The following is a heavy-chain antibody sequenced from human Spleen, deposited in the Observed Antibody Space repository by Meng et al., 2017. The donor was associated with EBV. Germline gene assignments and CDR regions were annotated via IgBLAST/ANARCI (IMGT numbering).Heavy chain of an antibody. CDR3: ARETYSSGWYYFDY. D-gene: IGHD6-19*01. V-gene: IGHV4-59*01. Sequence: QGQLQESCPGLLMPSGTLSLPCTGSGGSISSYYWSWIRQPPGKGLEWIGYSYYSGSTNYNPSLKSRVTISVDTSKNQFSLKLSSVTAADTAVYYCARETYSSGWYYFDYWGQGTLVTVSS. CDR1: GGSISSYY. CDR2: SYYSGST. J-gene: IGHJ4*02.